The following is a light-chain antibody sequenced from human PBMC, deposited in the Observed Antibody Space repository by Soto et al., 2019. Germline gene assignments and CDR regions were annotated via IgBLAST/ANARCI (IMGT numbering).Light chain of an antibody. J-gene: IGKJ4*01. CDR1: RGISSA. CDR3: QQFNGYPLT. CDR2: GAS. Sequence: AIQLTQSPSSLSASVRDRVTITCRASRGISSALAWYQQKPGKAPKLLIYGASNLKRGVPSRFSGSGSGTDFTLTISSLQPEDFATYYCQQFNGYPLTFGGGTKVEIK. V-gene: IGKV1-13*02.